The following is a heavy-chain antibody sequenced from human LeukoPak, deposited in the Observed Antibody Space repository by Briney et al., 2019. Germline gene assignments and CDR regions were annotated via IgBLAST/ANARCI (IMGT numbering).Heavy chain of an antibody. V-gene: IGHV3-48*03. Sequence: GGSLRLSCAASGFTFSSYEMNWVRQAPGKGLEWVSYISSSGSTIYYADSVKGRFTISRDNAKNSLYLQMNSLRAEDTAVYYCAKSPGICPSYYYMDVWGKGTTVTVSS. J-gene: IGHJ6*03. CDR3: AKSPGICPSYYYMDV. CDR2: ISSSGSTI. CDR1: GFTFSSYE. D-gene: IGHD6-13*01.